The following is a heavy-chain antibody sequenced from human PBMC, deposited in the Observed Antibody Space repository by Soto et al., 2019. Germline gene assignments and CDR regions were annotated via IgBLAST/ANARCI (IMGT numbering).Heavy chain of an antibody. CDR1: GYIFTAYA. V-gene: IGHV1-3*01. J-gene: IGHJ4*02. CDR2: INAGNGDT. CDR3: ARGATSDWPFDH. D-gene: IGHD6-19*01. Sequence: QVQLVQSGAEVKKPGASVQVSCKASGYIFTAYAVHWVRQAPGHRLEWMGWINAGNGDTKYSQKFQGRVTITRDTSASTVYMDLSSLTSEDTAVYYCARGATSDWPFDHWGQGTLVTVSS.